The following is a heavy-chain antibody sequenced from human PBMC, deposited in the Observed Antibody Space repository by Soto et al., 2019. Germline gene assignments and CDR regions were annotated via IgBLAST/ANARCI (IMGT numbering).Heavy chain of an antibody. Sequence: ASVKVSCKASGYTFTGYYMHWVRQAPGQGLEWMGWINPNSGGTNYAQKFQGWVTMTRDTSISTAYMELSRLRSDDTAVYYCAREGKGMEDSSGYDDAFDIWGQGTMVTVSS. V-gene: IGHV1-2*04. CDR2: INPNSGGT. J-gene: IGHJ3*02. CDR3: AREGKGMEDSSGYDDAFDI. CDR1: GYTFTGYY. D-gene: IGHD3-22*01.